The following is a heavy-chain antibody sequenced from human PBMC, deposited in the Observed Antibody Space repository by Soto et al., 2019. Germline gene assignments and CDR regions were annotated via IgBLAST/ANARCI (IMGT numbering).Heavy chain of an antibody. CDR3: AAGDIVGPTGWYFEL. D-gene: IGHD1-26*01. Sequence: QMQLVQSGPEVKKPGTSVKVSCKASGFTFTNSAVQWVRQARGQRLEWIGWIAVGSGNTNYEQKLQGRVTITRDMSTSTVYMELSSLRSEDTAVYYCAAGDIVGPTGWYFELWGRGTLVTVSS. CDR2: IAVGSGNT. J-gene: IGHJ2*01. V-gene: IGHV1-58*01. CDR1: GFTFTNSA.